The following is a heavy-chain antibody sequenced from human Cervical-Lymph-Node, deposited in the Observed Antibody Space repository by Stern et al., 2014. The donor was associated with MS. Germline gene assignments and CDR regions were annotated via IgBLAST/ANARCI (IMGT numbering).Heavy chain of an antibody. CDR2: INPNSGGT. J-gene: IGHJ4*02. CDR3: ARDYTDDSGWYFDY. D-gene: IGHD6-19*01. Sequence: VQLVESGAEVKKPGASVKVSCKASGYTFTGYYMHWGRQAPGQGLEWMGRINPNSGGTNYAQKFQGRVTMTRDTSISTAYMELSRLRSDDTAVYYCARDYTDDSGWYFDYWGQGTLVTVSS. V-gene: IGHV1-2*06. CDR1: GYTFTGYY.